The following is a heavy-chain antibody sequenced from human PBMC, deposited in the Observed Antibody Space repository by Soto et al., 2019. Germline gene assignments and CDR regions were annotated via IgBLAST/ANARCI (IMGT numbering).Heavy chain of an antibody. CDR1: GFTFSRYW. Sequence: GGSLRLSCAASGFTFSRYWMHWVRHAPGKGLVWVSRINIDGTTTNYADSVKGRFTISRDNAKNTVYLQMNSLRAEDTAVYYCASGELYYYDTFDCWGQGALVTVSS. J-gene: IGHJ4*02. CDR3: ASGELYYYDTFDC. V-gene: IGHV3-74*01. D-gene: IGHD3-22*01. CDR2: INIDGTTT.